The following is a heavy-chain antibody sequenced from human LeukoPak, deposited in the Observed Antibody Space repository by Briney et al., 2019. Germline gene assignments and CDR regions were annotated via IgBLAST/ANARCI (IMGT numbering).Heavy chain of an antibody. CDR1: GYTLTELS. Sequence: GASVKVSCMVSGYTLTELSIQWVRQAPGKGLEWMGGFDPEDGETIYAQKFQGRVTITRDTSASTAYMELSSLRSEDTAVYYCARDYPVTTGWFDPWGQGTLVTVSS. CDR3: ARDYPVTTGWFDP. V-gene: IGHV1-24*01. CDR2: FDPEDGET. D-gene: IGHD4-17*01. J-gene: IGHJ5*02.